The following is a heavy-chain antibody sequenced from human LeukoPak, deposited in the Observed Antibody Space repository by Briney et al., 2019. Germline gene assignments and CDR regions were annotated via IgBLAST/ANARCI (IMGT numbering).Heavy chain of an antibody. CDR3: AGHRAANPQPSDVFAI. D-gene: IGHD4/OR15-4a*01. V-gene: IGHV5-51*01. J-gene: IGHJ3*02. CDR2: IYPGDSDT. Sequence: GESLKISCKGSGYSFTTYWIGWVRQMPGKGLEWMGIIYPGDSDTRYSPSVQGQVTISADRSISTAYLQWSSPKASDTAMYYCAGHRAANPQPSDVFAIWGQGTMVTVSS. CDR1: GYSFTTYW.